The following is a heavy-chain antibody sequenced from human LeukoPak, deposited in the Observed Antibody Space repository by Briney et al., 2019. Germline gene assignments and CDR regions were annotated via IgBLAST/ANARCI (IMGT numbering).Heavy chain of an antibody. CDR3: ARVGSTWYEDY. Sequence: PGGSLRLSCAASGFTFSSYWMHWVRQAPGKGLEWVSSISTSGSYINYADSVKGRFIISRDNVKNSLYLQMNSLRAEDTAVYYCARVGSTWYEDYWGQGTLVTVSS. CDR2: ISTSGSYI. J-gene: IGHJ4*02. CDR1: GFTFSSYW. V-gene: IGHV3-21*01. D-gene: IGHD6-13*01.